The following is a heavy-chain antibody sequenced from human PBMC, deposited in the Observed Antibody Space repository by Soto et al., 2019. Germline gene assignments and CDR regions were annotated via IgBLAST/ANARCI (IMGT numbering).Heavy chain of an antibody. D-gene: IGHD3-9*01. V-gene: IGHV3-23*01. CDR1: GFSFSRYL. CDR2: ISGRGDAT. CDR3: AKDSILTTPPSFDP. J-gene: IGHJ5*02. Sequence: PGGSLRLSCAASGFSFSRYLMTWVRQTPGQGLEWVSSISGRGDATYYADSVKGRFTISRDNSKNTLFLQMNSLGADDTAVYYCAKDSILTTPPSFDPWGQGTLVTVSS.